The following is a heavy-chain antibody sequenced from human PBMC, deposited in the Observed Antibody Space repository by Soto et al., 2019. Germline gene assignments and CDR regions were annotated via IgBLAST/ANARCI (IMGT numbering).Heavy chain of an antibody. D-gene: IGHD4-17*01. CDR2: IIPILGIA. V-gene: IGHV1-69*02. Sequence: SVKVSCKASGGTFSSYTISWVRQAPGQGLEWMGRIIPILGIANYAQKFQGRVTITADKSTSTAYMELSSLRSEDTAVYYCAINTVGRTTVTTSTVYYWGQGTLVTVSS. J-gene: IGHJ4*02. CDR1: GGTFSSYT. CDR3: AINTVGRTTVTTSTVYY.